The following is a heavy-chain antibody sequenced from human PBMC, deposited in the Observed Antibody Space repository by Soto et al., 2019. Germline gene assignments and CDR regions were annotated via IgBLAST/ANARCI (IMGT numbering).Heavy chain of an antibody. J-gene: IGHJ6*02. CDR1: GGTFSSYA. CDR3: ASHSGSSPEGRYYYGMDV. V-gene: IGHV1-69*12. Sequence: QVQLVQSGAEVKKPGSSVKVSCKASGGTFSSYAISWVRQAPGQGLEWMGGIIPIFGTADYAQKFQGRVTITADESTSKAYMELSSLRSEATAVYYCASHSGSSPEGRYYYGMDVWGQGTTVTVSS. D-gene: IGHD1-26*01. CDR2: IIPIFGTA.